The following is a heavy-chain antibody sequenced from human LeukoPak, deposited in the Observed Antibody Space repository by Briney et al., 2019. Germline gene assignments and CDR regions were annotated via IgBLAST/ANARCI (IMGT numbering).Heavy chain of an antibody. CDR2: FDPEDGET. Sequence: ASVKVSCKVSGYTLTELSMHWVRQAPGKGLEWMGGFDPEDGETIYAQKFQGRVTMTEDTSTDTAYMELSSLRSEDTAVYYCATAPPQGQQLVRWYGYYHYGMDVWGQGTTVTVSS. D-gene: IGHD6-13*01. V-gene: IGHV1-24*01. CDR1: GYTLTELS. J-gene: IGHJ6*02. CDR3: ATAPPQGQQLVRWYGYYHYGMDV.